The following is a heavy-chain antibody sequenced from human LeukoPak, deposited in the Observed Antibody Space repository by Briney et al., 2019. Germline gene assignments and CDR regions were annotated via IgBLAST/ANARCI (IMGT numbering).Heavy chain of an antibody. Sequence: GGSLRLSCAASGFTFSSYWMHWVRQAPGKGLVWVSRINSDGSSTSYADSVKGRFTISRDNAKNTLYLQMNSLRAEDTAVYYCARDLITMVRGVPYYMDVWGKGTTVTISS. CDR1: GFTFSSYW. D-gene: IGHD3-10*01. CDR2: INSDGSST. V-gene: IGHV3-74*01. J-gene: IGHJ6*03. CDR3: ARDLITMVRGVPYYMDV.